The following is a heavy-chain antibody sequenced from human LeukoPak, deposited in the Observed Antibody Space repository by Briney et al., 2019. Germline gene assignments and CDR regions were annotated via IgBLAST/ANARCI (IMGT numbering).Heavy chain of an antibody. Sequence: GGSLRLSCAASEFSVGSNYMTWVRQAPGKGLEWVAVISYDGSNKYYADSVKGRFTISRDNSKNTLYLQMNSLRAEDTAVYYCARGTQGSVYGSGRHSYYYYYMDVWGKGTTVTISS. V-gene: IGHV3-30*03. J-gene: IGHJ6*03. D-gene: IGHD3-10*01. CDR1: EFSVGSNY. CDR3: ARGTQGSVYGSGRHSYYYYYMDV. CDR2: ISYDGSNK.